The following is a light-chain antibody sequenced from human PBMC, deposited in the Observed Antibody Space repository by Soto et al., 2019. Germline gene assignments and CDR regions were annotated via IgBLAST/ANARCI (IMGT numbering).Light chain of an antibody. CDR3: SSHSSSSTPDV. CDR2: DVS. Sequence: QPVLTQPASVSGSPGQSITLSCTGTSSDIGRYNYISWYQQHPGKAPKLLIYDVSNRPSGISDRFSASKSGNTASLTISGLQAEDEADYYCSSHSSSSTPDVFGGGTKVTVL. J-gene: IGLJ2*01. V-gene: IGLV2-14*03. CDR1: SSDIGRYNY.